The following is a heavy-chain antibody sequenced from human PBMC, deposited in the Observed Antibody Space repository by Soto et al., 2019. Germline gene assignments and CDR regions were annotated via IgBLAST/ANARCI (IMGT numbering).Heavy chain of an antibody. CDR3: AKDPGVWTFDY. CDR1: GFTFSSYG. CDR2: ISYDGSNK. Sequence: PGGSLRLSCAASGFTFSSYGMHWVRQAPGKGLEWVAVISYDGSNKYYADSVKGRFTISRDNSKNTLYLQMNSLRAEDTAVYYCAKDPGVWTFDYWGQGTLVTVSS. J-gene: IGHJ4*02. V-gene: IGHV3-30*18. D-gene: IGHD1-1*01.